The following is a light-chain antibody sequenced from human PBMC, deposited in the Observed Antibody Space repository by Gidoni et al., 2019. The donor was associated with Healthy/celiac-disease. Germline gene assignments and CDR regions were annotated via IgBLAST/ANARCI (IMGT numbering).Light chain of an antibody. V-gene: IGKV1-9*01. CDR1: QGISSY. CDR2: AAS. Sequence: EIQLTQSPSFLSASVGDRVTITCRASQGISSYLAWYQQKPGKAPKLLIYAASTLQSGVPSRFSGSVSGTEFTLTISSLQPEDFATYYCQQLNSYPRRFTFGPGTKVDIK. J-gene: IGKJ3*01. CDR3: QQLNSYPRRFT.